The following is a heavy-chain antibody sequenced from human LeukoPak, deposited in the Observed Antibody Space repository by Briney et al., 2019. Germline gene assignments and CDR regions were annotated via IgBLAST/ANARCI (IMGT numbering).Heavy chain of an antibody. CDR2: INTNSAHI. CDR3: AREPIAVAGNGLDY. CDR1: GFTFSSYS. Sequence: GGSLRLSCAASGFTFSSYSMNWLRQAPGRGLEWVSSINTNSAHIYYTDSVKGRFTISRDNAKNSLYLQMNSLRVEDTAVYYCAREPIAVAGNGLDYWGQGTLVTVSS. J-gene: IGHJ4*02. D-gene: IGHD6-19*01. V-gene: IGHV3-21*01.